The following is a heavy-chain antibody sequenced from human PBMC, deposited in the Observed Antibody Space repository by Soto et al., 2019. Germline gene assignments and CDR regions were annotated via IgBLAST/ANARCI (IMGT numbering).Heavy chain of an antibody. Sequence: GASVKVSCKASGGPFSSYAISWLRQAPGQGLEWMGWINPNSGGTNYAQKFQGRVTMTRDTSISTAYMELSRLRSDDTAVHYCARPAAGLNWFDPWGQGTLVTVSS. CDR3: ARPAAGLNWFDP. V-gene: IGHV1-2*02. J-gene: IGHJ5*02. CDR2: INPNSGGT. D-gene: IGHD6-13*01. CDR1: GGPFSSYA.